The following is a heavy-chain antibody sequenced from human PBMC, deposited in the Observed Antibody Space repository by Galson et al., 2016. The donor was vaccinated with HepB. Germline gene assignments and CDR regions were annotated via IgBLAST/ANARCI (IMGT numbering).Heavy chain of an antibody. CDR2: ISWNSDRV. D-gene: IGHD6-19*01. Sequence: SLRLSCAASGFTFDDYAMHWVRQAPGKGLEWVSSISWNSDRVGYGDSVKGRFTISRDSAENSLYLQMNSLTTDDTALYYCDRAPSYSSGPYPYFDNWGRGTLVTVSS. J-gene: IGHJ4*02. CDR1: GFTFDDYA. CDR3: DRAPSYSSGPYPYFDN. V-gene: IGHV3-9*01.